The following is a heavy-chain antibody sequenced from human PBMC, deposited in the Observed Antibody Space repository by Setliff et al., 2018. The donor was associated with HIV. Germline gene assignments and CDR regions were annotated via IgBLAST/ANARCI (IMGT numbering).Heavy chain of an antibody. CDR1: GGSISSYY. Sequence: SETLSLTCTVSGGSISSYYWSWIRQPPGKGLEWIGYIYTSGSTNYNPSLKSRVTISVDTYKNQFSLKLSSVTAADTAVYYCARDTDDSFDIWGQGTMVTV. CDR2: IYTSGST. CDR3: ARDTDDSFDI. J-gene: IGHJ3*02. V-gene: IGHV4-4*08.